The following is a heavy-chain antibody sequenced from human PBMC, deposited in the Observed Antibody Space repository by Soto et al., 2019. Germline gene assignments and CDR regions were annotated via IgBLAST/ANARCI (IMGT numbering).Heavy chain of an antibody. CDR2: IGGTDGTT. V-gene: IGHV3-23*01. J-gene: IGHJ4*02. CDR1: GSGFGDYA. D-gene: IGHD2-15*01. CDR3: AKNAGGGSDYYFDY. Sequence: GGSLRLSCVASGSGFGDYALSWVRQSPGKGLEWVSAIGGTDGTTYYADSVKGRFTISRDNSKDTLYLQMNSLRAEDTAVYYCAKNAGGGSDYYFDYWGQGTLVTVSS.